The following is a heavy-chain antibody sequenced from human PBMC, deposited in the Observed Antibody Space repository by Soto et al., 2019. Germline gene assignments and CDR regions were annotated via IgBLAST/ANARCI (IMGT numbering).Heavy chain of an antibody. Sequence: SETLSLTCTVSGGSISSSSYYWGWIRQPPGKGLEWIGSIYYSGSTYYNPSLKSRVTISVDTSKNQFSLKLSSVTAADTAVYYCARLGIAVAGHNDYWGQGTLVTVSS. J-gene: IGHJ4*02. CDR1: GGSISSSSYY. D-gene: IGHD6-19*01. CDR2: IYYSGST. CDR3: ARLGIAVAGHNDY. V-gene: IGHV4-39*01.